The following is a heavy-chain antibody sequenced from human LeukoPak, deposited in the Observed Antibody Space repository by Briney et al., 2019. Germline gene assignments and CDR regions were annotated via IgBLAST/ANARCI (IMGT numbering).Heavy chain of an antibody. J-gene: IGHJ6*03. Sequence: SVKVSCKASGGTFSSYAISWVRQAPGQGLEWMGGIIPIFGTANYAQKFQGRVTITADKSTSTAYMELSSLRSEDTAVYYCARVRWPTTGDKEVRGSITGGLYMDVWGKGTTVTISS. CDR2: IIPIFGTA. CDR3: ARVRWPTTGDKEVRGSITGGLYMDV. D-gene: IGHD3-10*01. V-gene: IGHV1-69*06. CDR1: GGTFSSYA.